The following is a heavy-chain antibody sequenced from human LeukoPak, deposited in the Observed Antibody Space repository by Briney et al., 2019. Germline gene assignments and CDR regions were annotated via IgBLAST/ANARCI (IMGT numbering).Heavy chain of an antibody. J-gene: IGHJ4*02. Sequence: PGRSLRPSCPPYAFSATTKYTRWVRQAPGKGLEWVSVIYSGDYADYADCVKDRFTISRENSKNTRYLEMDSLRAEDTAVYYCAKDTSGLLDVWGQGSLVTVSS. D-gene: IGHD3-22*01. CDR2: IYSGDYA. V-gene: IGHV3-66*01. CDR1: AFSATTKY. CDR3: AKDTSGLLDV.